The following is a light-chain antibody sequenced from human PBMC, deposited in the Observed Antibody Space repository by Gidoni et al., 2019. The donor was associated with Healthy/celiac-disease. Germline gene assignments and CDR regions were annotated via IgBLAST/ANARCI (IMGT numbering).Light chain of an antibody. CDR1: KLGDKY. CDR3: QAWDSHVV. J-gene: IGLJ2*01. V-gene: IGLV3-1*01. Sequence: SYELTQPPSVSVSPGQTASITCSGDKLGDKYACWYQQKPSQSPVLVIYQDSKRPSGIPERFSGSNSGNTATLTISGTQAMDEADYYCQAWDSHVVFGGGTKLTVL. CDR2: QDS.